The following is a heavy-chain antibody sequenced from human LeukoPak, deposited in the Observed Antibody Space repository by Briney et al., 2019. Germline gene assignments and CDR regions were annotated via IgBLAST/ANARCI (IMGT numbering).Heavy chain of an antibody. J-gene: IGHJ4*02. CDR1: GFTFSSYA. D-gene: IGHD5-24*01. CDR2: ISYDGSNK. CDR3: ARVEMATISY. Sequence: GGSLRLSCAASGFTFSSYAMHWVRQAPGKGLEWVAVISYDGSNKYYADSVKGRFTISRDNSKNTVSLQMNSLRTEDTAVYYCARVEMATISYWGQGTLVTVSS. V-gene: IGHV3-30*04.